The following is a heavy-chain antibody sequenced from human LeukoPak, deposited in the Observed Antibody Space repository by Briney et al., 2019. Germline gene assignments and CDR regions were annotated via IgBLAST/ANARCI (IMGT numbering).Heavy chain of an antibody. J-gene: IGHJ5*02. CDR3: ARDQIYNWKDWSAWFDP. D-gene: IGHD1-20*01. CDR1: GGTFSSYT. CDR2: IIPILGIA. V-gene: IGHV1-69*02. Sequence: ASVKVSCKASGGTFSSYTISWVRQAPGQGLEWMGRIIPILGIANYAQKFQGRVTITADKSTSTAYMELSSLRSEDTAVYYCARDQIYNWKDWSAWFDPWGQGTLVTVSS.